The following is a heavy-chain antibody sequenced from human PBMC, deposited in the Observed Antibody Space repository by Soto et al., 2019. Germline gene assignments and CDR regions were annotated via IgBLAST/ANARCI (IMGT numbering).Heavy chain of an antibody. CDR3: VRDGPIDSSEYSFEY. CDR2: IWNDGTNA. Sequence: GGSLRLSCAASGFNFRTYGMHWVRQAPGKGPEWVAFIWNDGTNAYYTDSVKGRFTISRDNSKNTVYLHMNSPRAEDTALYYCVRDGPIDSSEYSFEYWGQGTLVTVSS. D-gene: IGHD3-22*01. J-gene: IGHJ4*02. V-gene: IGHV3-33*01. CDR1: GFNFRTYG.